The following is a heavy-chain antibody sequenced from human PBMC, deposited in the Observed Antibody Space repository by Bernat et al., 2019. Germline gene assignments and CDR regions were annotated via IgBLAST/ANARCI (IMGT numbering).Heavy chain of an antibody. V-gene: IGHV4-34*01. Sequence: QVQLQQWGAGLLKPSETLSLTCAVYGGSFSGYYWSWIRQPPGKGLEWIGEINHSGSTNYNPSLKSRVTISVDTSKNQFSLKLSYVTAADTAVYYCARGGRYQPLLYGDFDYWGQGTLVTITS. CDR2: INHSGST. CDR1: GGSFSGYY. D-gene: IGHD2-2*02. CDR3: ARGGRYQPLLYGDFDY. J-gene: IGHJ4*02.